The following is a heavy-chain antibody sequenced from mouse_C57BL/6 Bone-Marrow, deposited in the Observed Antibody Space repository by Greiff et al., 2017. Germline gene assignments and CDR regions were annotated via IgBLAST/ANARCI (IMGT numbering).Heavy chain of an antibody. D-gene: IGHD1-1*01. V-gene: IGHV3-6*01. CDR3: ARVGWITTVVAEDY. J-gene: IGHJ2*01. CDR2: ISYDGSN. Sequence: EVQLQQSGPGLVKPSQSLSLTCSVTGYSITSGYYWNWIRQFPGNKLEWMGYISYDGSNNYNPSLKNRISITRDTSKNQFFLKLNSVTTEDTATYYCARVGWITTVVAEDYWGQGTTLTVSS. CDR1: GYSITSGYY.